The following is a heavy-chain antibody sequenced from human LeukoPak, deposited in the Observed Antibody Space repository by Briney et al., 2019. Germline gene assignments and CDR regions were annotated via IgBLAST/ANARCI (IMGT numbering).Heavy chain of an antibody. D-gene: IGHD1-1*01. CDR2: IYYSGSP. CDR1: GGSVTSFH. Sequence: SETLSLTCAVSGGSVTSFHWSWIRQPPGKGLEWIGSIYYSGSPTYKPSLKSRVTISVDTSKNQFSLKLSSVTAADTAVYYCARDRHQLTSRTTGYNWFDSWGQGTPVTVSS. J-gene: IGHJ5*01. V-gene: IGHV4-59*02. CDR3: ARDRHQLTSRTTGYNWFDS.